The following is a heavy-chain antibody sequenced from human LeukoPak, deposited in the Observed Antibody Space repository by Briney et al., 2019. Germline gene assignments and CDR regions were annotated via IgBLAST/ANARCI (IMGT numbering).Heavy chain of an antibody. CDR2: INWNGGST. CDR1: GFTFDDYG. D-gene: IGHD2-21*01. V-gene: IGHV3-20*04. Sequence: PGGSLRLSCAASGFTFDDYGMSWVRQAPGKGLERVSGINWNGGSTGYADSVKGRFTISRDNAKNSLYLQMNSLRAEDTALYYCARDYLFHCGGDCYINSHSNWYFDLWGRGTLVTVSS. CDR3: ARDYLFHCGGDCYINSHSNWYFDL. J-gene: IGHJ2*01.